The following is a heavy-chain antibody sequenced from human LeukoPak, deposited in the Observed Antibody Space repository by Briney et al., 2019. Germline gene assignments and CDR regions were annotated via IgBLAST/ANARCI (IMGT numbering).Heavy chain of an antibody. CDR1: GSAFSGYT. CDR2: IITNLAST. V-gene: IGHV1-69*13. Sequence: ASVKVSCKASGSAFSGYTITWVRQGPGQGLEWVGGIITNLASTNYAQKFQGRVTISADDSTSTAYMQLRSLTSEDTAFYYCALAFSGYDRWFPEPPDQWGQGTLVTVSS. D-gene: IGHD5-12*01. J-gene: IGHJ4*02. CDR3: ALAFSGYDRWFPEPPDQ.